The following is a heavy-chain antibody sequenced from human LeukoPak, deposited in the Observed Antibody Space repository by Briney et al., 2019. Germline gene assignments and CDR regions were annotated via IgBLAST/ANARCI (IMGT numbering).Heavy chain of an antibody. Sequence: SETLSLTCTVSGGSISSSSYYWGWIRQPPGKGLEWIGSIYYSGSTYYNPSLKSRVTISVDTSKNQFSLKLSSVTAADTAVYYCARFHFPVYDFWSGYYTNPEYFQHWGQGTLVTVSS. D-gene: IGHD3-3*01. CDR2: IYYSGST. CDR3: ARFHFPVYDFWSGYYTNPEYFQH. V-gene: IGHV4-39*07. J-gene: IGHJ1*01. CDR1: GGSISSSSYY.